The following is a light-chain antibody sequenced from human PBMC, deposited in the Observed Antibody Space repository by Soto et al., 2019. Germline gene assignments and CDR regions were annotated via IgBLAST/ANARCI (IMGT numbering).Light chain of an antibody. J-gene: IGKJ3*01. CDR2: AAS. CDR1: QDIRNF. Sequence: IQMTQSPPSLSASVGDRVTITCRASQDIRNFVAWYQQKPGKAPKLLIYAASTLQSGVPSRFSGSGSGTDFTLTINMLPPEDVATYSCQKYSSVPVFGPGTKVEIK. V-gene: IGKV1-27*01. CDR3: QKYSSVPV.